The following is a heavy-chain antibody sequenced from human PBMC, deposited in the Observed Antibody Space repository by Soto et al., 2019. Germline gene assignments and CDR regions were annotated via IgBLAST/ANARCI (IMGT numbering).Heavy chain of an antibody. J-gene: IGHJ5*02. CDR2: IINMYGST. CDR3: XXXXXXXXIQVPVPADWFDP. V-gene: IGHV1-69*01. CDR1: GGTFTSDA. Sequence: QVHLVQSGAEVKLPGSSVKVSCKASGGTFTSDAISWVRQAPGQGLEWMGGIINMYGSTNYAQKFKGRVTITADESTSTAYLELRALTSEDTAXXXXXXXXXXXXIQVPVPADWFDPWGQ.